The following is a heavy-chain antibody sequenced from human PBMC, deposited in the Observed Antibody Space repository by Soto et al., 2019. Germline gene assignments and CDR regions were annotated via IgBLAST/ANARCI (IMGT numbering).Heavy chain of an antibody. Sequence: LGLSCAASEFYFSSYALNWVRQAPGKGLEWVSAISATGTTTYYADSVKGRSTISRDNSKRTLFLQMDSLSPEDTAVYYCATYSSPFDYWGQGTLVTVAS. J-gene: IGHJ4*02. CDR3: ATYSSPFDY. V-gene: IGHV3-23*01. CDR1: EFYFSSYA. CDR2: ISATGTTT. D-gene: IGHD6-13*01.